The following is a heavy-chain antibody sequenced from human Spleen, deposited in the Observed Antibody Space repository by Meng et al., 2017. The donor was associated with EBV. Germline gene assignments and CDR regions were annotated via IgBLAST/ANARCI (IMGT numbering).Heavy chain of an antibody. CDR2: ISPAGGTT. J-gene: IGHJ4*02. V-gene: IGHV1-46*01. Sequence: QLVQAGPEGTKPGASVKVSCKASGYTFTSYYIHWVRQAPGQGLEWMGMISPAGGTTTYAQKFQGRVTMTRDTSTSTVYMELSSLRSEDTAVFYCARAASGSYPLWGQGTLVTVSS. CDR3: ARAASGSYPL. CDR1: GYTFTSYY. D-gene: IGHD1-26*01.